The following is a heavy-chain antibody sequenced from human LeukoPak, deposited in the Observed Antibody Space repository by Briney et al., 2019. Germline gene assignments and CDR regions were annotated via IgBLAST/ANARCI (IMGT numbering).Heavy chain of an antibody. Sequence: GASVKVSCKASGYTFINYGISWVRHAPGQGLEWMGWISVYNSNTNSAQNLQGRVTMSTDTSTSTAYMELRSLGSDDTAVYYCARDPPAYCGGDCYSSYYGMDVWGQGTTVPVSS. CDR1: GYTFINYG. CDR2: ISVYNSNT. CDR3: ARDPPAYCGGDCYSSYYGMDV. V-gene: IGHV1-18*01. D-gene: IGHD2-21*02. J-gene: IGHJ6*02.